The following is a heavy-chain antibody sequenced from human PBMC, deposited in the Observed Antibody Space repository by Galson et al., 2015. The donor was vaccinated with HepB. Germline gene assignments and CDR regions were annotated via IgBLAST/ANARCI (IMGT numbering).Heavy chain of an antibody. D-gene: IGHD1-26*01. Sequence: SLRLSCAASRFTFNSYAMHWVRQAPGKGLEWVAVISYDGINQYYADPVKGRFTISRDNSKNTLYLQMNSMRPDDTAVYYCAKESNIEWMLLPGHFDYWGQGSLVTVSS. V-gene: IGHV3-30*18. J-gene: IGHJ4*02. CDR2: ISYDGINQ. CDR1: RFTFNSYA. CDR3: AKESNIEWMLLPGHFDY.